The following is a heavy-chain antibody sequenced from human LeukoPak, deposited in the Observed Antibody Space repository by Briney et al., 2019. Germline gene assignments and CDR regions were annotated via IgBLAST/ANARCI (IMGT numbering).Heavy chain of an antibody. Sequence: SETLSLTCTVSGGSISSYYWSWIRQPPGKGLEWIGYIYYSGSTNYNPSLKSRVTISVDTSKNQFSLKLSSVTAADTAVYYCARDRAARAYYYYMDVWGKGTTVTISS. D-gene: IGHD2-15*01. CDR2: IYYSGST. CDR3: ARDRAARAYYYYMDV. V-gene: IGHV4-59*12. CDR1: GGSISSYY. J-gene: IGHJ6*03.